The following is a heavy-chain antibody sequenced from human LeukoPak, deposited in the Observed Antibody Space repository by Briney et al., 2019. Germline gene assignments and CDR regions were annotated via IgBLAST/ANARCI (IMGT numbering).Heavy chain of an antibody. CDR1: GFTFSSYA. V-gene: IGHV3-23*01. Sequence: SGGSLRLSCAASGFTFSSYAMSWVRQAPGKGLEWVSAISGSGGSTYYADSVKGRFTISRDNSKNTLYLQMNSLRAEDTAVYYCAKGYDFWSGYYLVDYWGQGTLVTVSS. D-gene: IGHD3-3*01. CDR3: AKGYDFWSGYYLVDY. J-gene: IGHJ4*02. CDR2: ISGSGGST.